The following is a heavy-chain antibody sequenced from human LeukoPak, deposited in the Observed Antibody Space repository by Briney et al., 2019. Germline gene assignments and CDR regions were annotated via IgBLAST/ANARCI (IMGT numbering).Heavy chain of an antibody. CDR2: INPNSGGT. J-gene: IGHJ4*02. CDR1: GYTFTRYY. Sequence: ASVKVSCKASGYTFTRYYMHWVRQAPGQGLEWMGWINPNSGGTNYAQKFQGRVTMTRDTSISTAYMELSRLRSDDTAVYYCARGHIVVVTASPGVDYWGQGTLVAVSS. CDR3: ARGHIVVVTASPGVDY. V-gene: IGHV1-2*02. D-gene: IGHD2-21*02.